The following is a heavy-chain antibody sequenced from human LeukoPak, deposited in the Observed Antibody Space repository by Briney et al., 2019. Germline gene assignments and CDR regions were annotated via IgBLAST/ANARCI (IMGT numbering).Heavy chain of an antibody. CDR2: IYHSGST. CDR1: GYSISSGYY. V-gene: IGHV4-38-2*02. Sequence: KPSETLSLTCTVSGYSISSGYYWGWIRQPPGKGLEWIGSIYHSGSTYYNPSLKSRVTISVDTSKNQFSLKLSSVTAADTAVYYCARSYSVVVAAIDYWGQGTLVTVSS. CDR3: ARSYSVVVAAIDY. J-gene: IGHJ4*02. D-gene: IGHD2-15*01.